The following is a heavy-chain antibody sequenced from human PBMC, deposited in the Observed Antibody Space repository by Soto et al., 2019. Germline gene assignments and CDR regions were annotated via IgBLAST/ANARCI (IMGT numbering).Heavy chain of an antibody. V-gene: IGHV4-34*01. CDR2: INHSGST. CDR1: GGSFSGYY. CDR3: ARRSSGPPPFDY. J-gene: IGHJ4*02. Sequence: QVQLQQWGAGLLKPSETLSLTCAVYGGSFSGYYWSWIRHPPGKGLEWIGEINHSGSTNYNPSLKSRVTISVDTSKNQFSLKLSSVTAADTAVYYCARRSSGPPPFDYWGQGTLVTVSS. D-gene: IGHD6-19*01.